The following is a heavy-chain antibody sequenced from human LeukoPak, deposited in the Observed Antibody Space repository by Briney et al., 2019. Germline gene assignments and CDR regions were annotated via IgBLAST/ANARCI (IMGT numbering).Heavy chain of an antibody. CDR2: IYPGDSDT. CDR1: GYSFSGYW. CDR3: ARLGEYNWFDP. V-gene: IGHV5-51*01. Sequence: GESLKISCKASGYSFSGYWIGWVRQMPGKGLEWMGIIYPGDSDTRYSPSFQGQVTISADKSISTAYLQWSSLKASDTAMYYCARLGEYNWFDPWGQGTLVTVSS. D-gene: IGHD3-10*01. J-gene: IGHJ5*02.